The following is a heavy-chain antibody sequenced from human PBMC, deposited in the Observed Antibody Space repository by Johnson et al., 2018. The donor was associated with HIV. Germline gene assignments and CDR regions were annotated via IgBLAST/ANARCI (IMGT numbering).Heavy chain of an antibody. CDR3: AKEALRGGEYDAFDI. J-gene: IGHJ3*02. V-gene: IGHV3-30*02. Sequence: QVQLVESGGGVVQRGGSLRLACAASGFIFSSYGMHWVRQAPGKGLEWVAFIRFDGSNKFYADSVKGRFTLSRDNSKNTLYMQMKSLGVEDTAVYYCAKEALRGGEYDAFDIWGQGTMVTVSS. CDR2: IRFDGSNK. D-gene: IGHD2-15*01. CDR1: GFIFSSYG.